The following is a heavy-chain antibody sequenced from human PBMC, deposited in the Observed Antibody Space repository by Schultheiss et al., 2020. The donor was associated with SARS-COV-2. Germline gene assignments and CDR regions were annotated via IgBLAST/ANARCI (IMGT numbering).Heavy chain of an antibody. V-gene: IGHV3-33*08. CDR1: GFSFSSFG. Sequence: GGSLRLSCAASGFSFSSFGMHWVRQAPGKGLDWVALIWYDGSNKYYADSVKGRFTISRDNSKNTLYLQMNSLRAEDTAVYYCAREGRGGFDIWGQGTMVTVAS. J-gene: IGHJ3*02. D-gene: IGHD3-10*01. CDR3: AREGRGGFDI. CDR2: IWYDGSNK.